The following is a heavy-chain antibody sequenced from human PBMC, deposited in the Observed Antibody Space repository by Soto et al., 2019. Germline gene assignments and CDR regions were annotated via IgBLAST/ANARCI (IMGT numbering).Heavy chain of an antibody. V-gene: IGHV4-31*03. Sequence: VPLQESGPGLVKPSQTLSLTCTVSGASISRGGSYWTWIRQLPGQGLEWIGYIFYSGSTYYNPSLKSRVTISADTSKNQFSLKLSSVTAADTAVYYCARDQGISGTTRGTFDYCGQGTLVTVSS. CDR2: IFYSGST. J-gene: IGHJ4*02. CDR1: GASISRGGSY. D-gene: IGHD1-20*01. CDR3: ARDQGISGTTRGTFDY.